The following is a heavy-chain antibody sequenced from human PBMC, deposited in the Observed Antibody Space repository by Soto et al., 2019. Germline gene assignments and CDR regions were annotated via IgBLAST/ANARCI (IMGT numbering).Heavy chain of an antibody. V-gene: IGHV4-39*02. CDR2: VYYSGSS. CDR1: GGSIDNSTYY. D-gene: IGHD6-19*01. CDR3: VSINAGGWYYFDY. J-gene: IGHJ4*02. Sequence: PSETLSLTCAVSGGSIDNSTYYWGWIRQPPGKGLEWIGSVYYSGSSCYSPSLKSRVTMSVDSSKNHFSLILDSVTAADTAVYYCVSINAGGWYYFDYWGQGILVTVSS.